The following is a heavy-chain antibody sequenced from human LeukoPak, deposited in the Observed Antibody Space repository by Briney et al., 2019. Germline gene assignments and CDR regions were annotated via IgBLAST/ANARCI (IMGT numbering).Heavy chain of an antibody. CDR2: INPSSGGT. V-gene: IGHV1-2*02. Sequence: ASVNVSCKTSGYSFTDYYMHWVRQAPGQGLEWMGWINPSSGGTSSAQKFQGRVTMTRDTSITTVYMEVRWLTSDDTAVYYCARADRLHGGPYLIGPWGQGTLVTVSS. CDR3: ARADRLHGGPYLIGP. J-gene: IGHJ5*02. CDR1: GYSFTDYY. D-gene: IGHD2-21*01.